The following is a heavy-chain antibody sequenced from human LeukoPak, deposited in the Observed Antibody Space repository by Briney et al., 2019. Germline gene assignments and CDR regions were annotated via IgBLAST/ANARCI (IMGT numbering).Heavy chain of an antibody. CDR1: GYTFTGYY. CDR2: INPNSGGT. D-gene: IGHD2-15*01. V-gene: IGHV1-2*06. J-gene: IGHJ4*02. CDR3: ARDLEGYCSGGSCYPRLDY. Sequence: ASVKVSCKASGYTFTGYYMHWVRQAPGQGLEWMGRINPNSGGTNYSQKFQGRVTTTRDTSISTAYKELSRLRCDDTAVYYGARDLEGYCSGGSCYPRLDYWGQGTLVTVSS.